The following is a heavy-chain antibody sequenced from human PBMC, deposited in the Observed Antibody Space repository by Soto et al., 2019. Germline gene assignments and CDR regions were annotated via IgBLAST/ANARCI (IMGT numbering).Heavy chain of an antibody. CDR3: ETIGVSGSLAA. CDR1: GADINSGGFT. J-gene: IGHJ6*02. Sequence: PSETLSLTCSVSGADINSGGFTWTWIRQHAGKGLERLGYISHSGSTDYNPSLKSRLSISGDTSKNHFSLTLTSVTAADAAVYYCETIGVSGSLAAWGQGTTVTVSS. D-gene: IGHD6-13*01. V-gene: IGHV4-31*03. CDR2: ISHSGST.